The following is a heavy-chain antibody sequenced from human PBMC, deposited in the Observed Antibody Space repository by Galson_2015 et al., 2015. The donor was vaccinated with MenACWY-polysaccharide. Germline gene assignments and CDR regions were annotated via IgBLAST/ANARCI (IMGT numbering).Heavy chain of an antibody. D-gene: IGHD6-13*01. V-gene: IGHV3-33*01. CDR2: IQYDGTNK. CDR3: ARECSRIVVHASDT. J-gene: IGHJ3*02. Sequence: SLRLSCAASGLRFSGSGMHWVRQAPGKGLEWVAVIQYDGTNKVYADSVKGRFTISRDNSRNTLYLEMNSLRAEDTAVYYCARECSRIVVHASDTWAQGTMVTVSS. CDR1: GLRFSGSG.